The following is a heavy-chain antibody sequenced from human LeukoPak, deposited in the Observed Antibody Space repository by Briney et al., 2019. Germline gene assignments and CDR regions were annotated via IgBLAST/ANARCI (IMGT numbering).Heavy chain of an antibody. Sequence: GGSLRLSCAASGSTFSHYWMHWVRQAPGKGLEWVSSISGGYSYINYAASVKGRFTISRDSAKNSLYLQMDSLRAEDTAVYYCARAFGGYDSQHFYYYMDVWGKGTTVTVSS. V-gene: IGHV3-21*06. CDR1: GSTFSHYW. D-gene: IGHD5-12*01. J-gene: IGHJ6*03. CDR2: ISGGYSYI. CDR3: ARAFGGYDSQHFYYYMDV.